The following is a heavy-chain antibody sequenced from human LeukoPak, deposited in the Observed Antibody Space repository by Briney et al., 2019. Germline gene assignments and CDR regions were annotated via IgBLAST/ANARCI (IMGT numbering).Heavy chain of an antibody. D-gene: IGHD1-26*01. CDR1: GFTFSSYW. CDR3: ATSGASSY. CDR2: IKQDGSEK. Sequence: GGSLRLSCAASGFTFSSYWMSWVRQAPGKGLEWVANIKQDGSEKHYVGSVKGRFTISRDNAKNSLFLQMNSLRAEDTAVYYCATSGASSYWGQGTLVTVSS. J-gene: IGHJ4*02. V-gene: IGHV3-7*01.